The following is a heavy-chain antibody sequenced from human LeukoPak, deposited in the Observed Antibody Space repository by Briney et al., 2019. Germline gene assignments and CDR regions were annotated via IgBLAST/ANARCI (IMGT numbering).Heavy chain of an antibody. V-gene: IGHV3-15*05. Sequence: TGGSLRLSCAASGFTFSNAWMSWVRQAPGKGLEWVGRIKSKTDGGTTDYAAPVKGRFTISRDDSKNRLYLQMNSLQTEDTAVYYCTKYYYDGSGYLYYFGSWGQGSLVTVSS. CDR2: IKSKTDGGTT. J-gene: IGHJ4*02. CDR1: GFTFSNAW. CDR3: TKYYYDGSGYLYYFGS. D-gene: IGHD3-22*01.